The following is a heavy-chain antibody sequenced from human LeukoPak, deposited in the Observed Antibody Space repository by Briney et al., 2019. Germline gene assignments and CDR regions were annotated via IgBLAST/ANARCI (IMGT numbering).Heavy chain of an antibody. CDR2: ISYDGSNK. CDR3: ARDEGYYDILTGPDY. V-gene: IGHV3-30-3*01. Sequence: GGSLRLSCAASGFTFSNYAMHWVRQAPGKGLEWVAVISYDGSNKYYADSVKGRFTISRDNSKNTLYLQMNSLRAEDTAVYYCARDEGYYDILTGPDYWGQGTLVTVSS. J-gene: IGHJ4*02. D-gene: IGHD3-9*01. CDR1: GFTFSNYA.